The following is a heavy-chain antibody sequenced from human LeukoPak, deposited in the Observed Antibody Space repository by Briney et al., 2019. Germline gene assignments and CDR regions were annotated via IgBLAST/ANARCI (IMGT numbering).Heavy chain of an antibody. V-gene: IGHV3-74*01. CDR1: RFTFSSYW. D-gene: IGHD3-9*01. Sequence: GGSLRLSCAASRFTFSSYWMHWVRQAPGEGLVWVSRIKSDGSSTSYADSVKGRFTISRDNAKNTLYLQMNRLSAEDTAVYYCARDLHHDMEFDPWGQGTLVTVSS. CDR3: ARDLHHDMEFDP. CDR2: IKSDGSST. J-gene: IGHJ5*02.